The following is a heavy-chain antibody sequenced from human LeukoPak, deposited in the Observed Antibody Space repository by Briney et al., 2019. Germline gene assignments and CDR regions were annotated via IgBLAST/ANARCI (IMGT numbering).Heavy chain of an antibody. J-gene: IGHJ4*02. Sequence: ASVKVSCKASGYTFTAYYMHWVRQAPGQGLEWMGWINLNSGGTNSAQKFQGRVTMTRDTSISAAYMELSRRGSDDTAVYYCARVAGGDWYYFDFWGQGTLVTVSS. V-gene: IGHV1-2*02. CDR3: ARVAGGDWYYFDF. CDR2: INLNSGGT. D-gene: IGHD2-21*02. CDR1: GYTFTAYY.